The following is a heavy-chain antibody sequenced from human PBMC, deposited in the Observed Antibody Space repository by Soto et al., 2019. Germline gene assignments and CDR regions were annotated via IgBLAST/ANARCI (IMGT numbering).Heavy chain of an antibody. CDR2: IYYSGST. CDR1: GGSISSYY. CDR3: ASGHLGIAAAGRNYYYYYMDV. V-gene: IGHV4-59*01. Sequence: SETLSLTCTVSGGSISSYYWSWIRQPPGKGLEWIGYIYYSGSTNYNPSLKSRVTISVDTSKNQFSLKLSSVTAADTAVYYCASGHLGIAAAGRNYYYYYMDVWGKGTTVTVSS. D-gene: IGHD6-13*01. J-gene: IGHJ6*03.